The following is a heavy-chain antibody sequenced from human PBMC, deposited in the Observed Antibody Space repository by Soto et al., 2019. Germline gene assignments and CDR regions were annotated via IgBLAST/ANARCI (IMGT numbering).Heavy chain of an antibody. V-gene: IGHV1-69*06. CDR2: IIPILATP. Sequence: QVQLVQSGPEVKKPGSSVKVSCTASGGIFSNFAVSWVRQAPGQGLEWMGGIIPILATPKYAQKFQGRVTIAAVKNIAYMELSRLTSEDTAVYYCARVGSRDAYNYVLDKWGQGTLVTVSS. CDR3: ARVGSRDAYNYVLDK. D-gene: IGHD5-18*01. CDR1: GGIFSNFA. J-gene: IGHJ4*02.